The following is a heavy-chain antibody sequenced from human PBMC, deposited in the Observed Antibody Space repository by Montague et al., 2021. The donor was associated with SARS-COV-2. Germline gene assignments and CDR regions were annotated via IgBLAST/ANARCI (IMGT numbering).Heavy chain of an antibody. Sequence: PALVKPTQTLTLTCTFSGFSLSTSGMCVSWIRQPPGKALEWLARIDWDDDKYYSTSLKTRLTISKGTSTNQVVLTMTNMDPVDTATYYCARMGLAVPRIKYPYTFNIWGQGTKVTVSS. CDR3: ARMGLAVPRIKYPYTFNI. V-gene: IGHV2-70*11. CDR1: GFSLSTSGMC. D-gene: IGHD2-2*01. CDR2: IDWDDDK. J-gene: IGHJ6*02.